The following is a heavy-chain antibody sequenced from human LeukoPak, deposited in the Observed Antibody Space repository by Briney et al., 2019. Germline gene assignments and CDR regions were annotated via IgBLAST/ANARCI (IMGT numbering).Heavy chain of an antibody. D-gene: IGHD5-12*01. CDR1: GYSFTSYW. J-gene: IGHJ4*02. CDR3: ARLRPLYSGYGEFDY. Sequence: GESLKIPCKGSGYSFTSYWIGWVRQMPGKGLEWMGIIYPGDSDTRYSPSFQGQVTISADKSISTAYLQWSSLKASDTAMYYSARLRPLYSGYGEFDYWGQGTLVTVSS. CDR2: IYPGDSDT. V-gene: IGHV5-51*01.